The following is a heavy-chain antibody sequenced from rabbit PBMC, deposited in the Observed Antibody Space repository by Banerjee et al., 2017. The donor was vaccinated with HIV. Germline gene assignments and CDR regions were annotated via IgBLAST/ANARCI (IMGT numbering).Heavy chain of an antibody. Sequence: QSLEESGGDLVKPGASLTLTCTASGFSFSSYYYMYWVRQSPGKGPEWIACIYTGTDDTYYATWAEGRFTISKTSSTTVTLQMTSLTAADTATYFCGRELYNMYGMDLWGQGTLVTVS. D-gene: IGHD1-1*01. V-gene: IGHV1S40*01. CDR1: GFSFSSYYY. CDR3: GRELYNMYGMDL. CDR2: IYTGTDDT. J-gene: IGHJ6*01.